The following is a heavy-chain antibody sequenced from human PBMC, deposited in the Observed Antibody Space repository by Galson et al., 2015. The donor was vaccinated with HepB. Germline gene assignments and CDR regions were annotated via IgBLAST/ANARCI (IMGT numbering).Heavy chain of an antibody. Sequence: CAISGDSVSSNSAAWNWIRQSPSRGLEWLGRTYYRSKWYNDYAVSVKSRITINPDTSKNQFSLQLNSVTPEDTAVYYCAKGGRAAGTGRVENWFDPWGQGTLVTVSS. CDR3: AKGGRAAGTGRVENWFDP. CDR1: GDSVSSNSAA. V-gene: IGHV6-1*01. CDR2: TYYRSKWYN. D-gene: IGHD6-13*01. J-gene: IGHJ5*02.